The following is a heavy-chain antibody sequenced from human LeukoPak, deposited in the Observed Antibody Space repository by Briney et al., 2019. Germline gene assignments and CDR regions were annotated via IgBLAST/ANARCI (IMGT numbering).Heavy chain of an antibody. D-gene: IGHD2-15*01. CDR3: ARVGAPRQDSFYYMDV. Sequence: GGSLRPSCAASGFTFSSYSMNWVRQAPGKGLEWVSYISSSSSTTYYADSVKGRFTISRDNAKNSLYLQMNSLRAEDTGVYYCARVGAPRQDSFYYMDVWGKGTTVTVSS. V-gene: IGHV3-48*01. J-gene: IGHJ6*03. CDR2: ISSSSSTT. CDR1: GFTFSSYS.